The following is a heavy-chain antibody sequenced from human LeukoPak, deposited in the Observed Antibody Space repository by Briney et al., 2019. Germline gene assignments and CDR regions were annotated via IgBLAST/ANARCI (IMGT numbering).Heavy chain of an antibody. V-gene: IGHV3-30*18. CDR2: ISYDGSNK. J-gene: IGHJ4*02. D-gene: IGHD2-21*02. Sequence: GRSLRLSCAASGFTFGSYGMHWVRQAPGKGLEWMAVISYDGSNKYYADSVKGRFTISRDNSKNTLYLQMNSLRAEDTAVYYCAKARIVVVTATINFDYWGQGTLVTVSS. CDR1: GFTFGSYG. CDR3: AKARIVVVTATINFDY.